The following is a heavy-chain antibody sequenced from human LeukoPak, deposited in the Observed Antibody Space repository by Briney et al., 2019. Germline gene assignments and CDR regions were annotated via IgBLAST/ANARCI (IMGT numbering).Heavy chain of an antibody. D-gene: IGHD2-2*01. Sequence: PSETLPLTCTVSGGSISSYYWSWIRQPPGKGLEWIGYIYYSGSTNYNPSLKSRVTISVDTSKNQFSLKLSSVTAADTAVYYCARRYCSSTSCHFDYWGQGTLVTVSS. CDR1: GGSISSYY. V-gene: IGHV4-59*01. CDR3: ARRYCSSTSCHFDY. CDR2: IYYSGST. J-gene: IGHJ4*02.